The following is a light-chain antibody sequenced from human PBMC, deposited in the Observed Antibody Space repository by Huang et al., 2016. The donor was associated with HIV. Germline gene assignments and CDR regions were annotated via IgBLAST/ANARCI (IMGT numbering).Light chain of an antibody. J-gene: IGKJ1*01. CDR3: QQYNNWPWT. V-gene: IGKV3-15*01. Sequence: EKVMTQSPATLSVSPGERATLSCRASQSVSSNLAWYQQKTGQAPRLLMYGESTRATGIPARCSGSGSGTEFTLTISSLQSEDFAVYYCQQYNNWPWTFGQGTKVEIK. CDR2: GES. CDR1: QSVSSN.